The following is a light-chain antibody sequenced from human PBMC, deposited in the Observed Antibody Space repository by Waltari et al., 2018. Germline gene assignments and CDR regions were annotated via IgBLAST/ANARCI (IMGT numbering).Light chain of an antibody. J-gene: IGLJ3*02. V-gene: IGLV2-14*03. CDR1: SRDVGGFEY. CDR3: CSFSTTDTVV. Sequence: QSALTQPASVSGSPGQTTTLSCTGTSRDVGGFEYVSWYQQHPGQAPKLILYEVGNRPSGVSPRFSGSKSGNTASLTISGLQAEDEAKYFCCSFSTTDTVVFGGGTTVTVL. CDR2: EVG.